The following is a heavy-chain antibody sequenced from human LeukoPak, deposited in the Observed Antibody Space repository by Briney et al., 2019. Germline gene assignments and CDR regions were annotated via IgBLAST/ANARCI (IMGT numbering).Heavy chain of an antibody. CDR3: AKGISAAGTGYYFDY. Sequence: GGSLRLSCAASAFMFNSYSMNWVRQAPGRGLEWVSHISSSSTTIYYADSVKGRFTISRDNSKNTLYLQMSSLRAEDTAVYYCAKGISAAGTGYYFDYWGQGTLVTVSS. CDR1: AFMFNSYS. V-gene: IGHV3-48*01. D-gene: IGHD6-13*01. J-gene: IGHJ4*02. CDR2: ISSSSTTI.